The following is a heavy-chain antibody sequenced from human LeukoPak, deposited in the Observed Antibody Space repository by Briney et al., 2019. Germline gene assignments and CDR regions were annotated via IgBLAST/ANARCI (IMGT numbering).Heavy chain of an antibody. CDR3: ARQSISGSSLSYFDY. D-gene: IGHD3-22*01. Sequence: SETLSLTCTVSGGSISSYYWSWIRQPPGKGLEWIGNIYDCGSTNYNPSLKSRVTISVDTSKNQCSLKLSSVTAADTAVYYCARQSISGSSLSYFDYWGQGTPVTVSS. CDR1: GGSISSYY. J-gene: IGHJ4*02. V-gene: IGHV4-59*01. CDR2: IYDCGST.